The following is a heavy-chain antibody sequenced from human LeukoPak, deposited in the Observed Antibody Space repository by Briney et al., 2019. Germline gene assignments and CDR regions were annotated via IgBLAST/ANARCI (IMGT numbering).Heavy chain of an antibody. V-gene: IGHV1-46*01. D-gene: IGHD5-24*01. J-gene: IGHJ4*02. CDR3: ARGNPNGHNFHYFDY. Sequence: GASVKVSCKASGYTFTSYYMHWVRQAPGQGLEWKGIINPSGGSTSYAQKFQGRVTMTRDTSTSTVYMELSSLRSEDTAVYYCARGNPNGHNFHYFDYWGQGTLVTVSS. CDR1: GYTFTSYY. CDR2: INPSGGST.